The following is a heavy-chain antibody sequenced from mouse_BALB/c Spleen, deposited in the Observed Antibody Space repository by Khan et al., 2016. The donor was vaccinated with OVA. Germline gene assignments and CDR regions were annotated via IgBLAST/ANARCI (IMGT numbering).Heavy chain of an antibody. V-gene: IGHV3-2*02. J-gene: IGHJ4*01. Sequence: EVELVESGPGLVKPSQSLSLTCTVTGYSITSDYAWNWIRQFPGNQLEWMGYIRYSGSTTYNPYLKSRISITRDTSTNQFFLQLESWTTEDTATYYCASELGRYYAMDKWGQGTSVTVSS. CDR1: GYSITSDYA. D-gene: IGHD4-1*01. CDR3: ASELGRYYAMDK. CDR2: IRYSGST.